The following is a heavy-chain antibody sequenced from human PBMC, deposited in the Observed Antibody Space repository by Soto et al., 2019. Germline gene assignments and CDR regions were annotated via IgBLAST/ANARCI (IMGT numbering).Heavy chain of an antibody. CDR2: ISVSGGST. CDR3: AKSYDYYYGMDV. V-gene: IGHV3-23*01. Sequence: GGSLRLSCAASGFTLSDYWMHWVRQAPGKGLEWVSAISVSGGSTYYADSVKGRFTISRDNSKNTLYLQMNSLRAEDTAVYYCAKSYDYYYGMDVWGQGTTVTSP. J-gene: IGHJ6*02. CDR1: GFTLSDYW.